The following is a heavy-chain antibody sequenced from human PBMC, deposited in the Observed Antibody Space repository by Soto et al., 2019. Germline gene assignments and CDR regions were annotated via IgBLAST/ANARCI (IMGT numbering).Heavy chain of an antibody. CDR1: GFTFSSYA. CDR3: AKGSPDYDFWSGYYHFDY. Sequence: GGSLRLSCAASGFTFSSYAMSWVRQAPGKGLEWVSAISGSGGSTYYADSVKGRFTISRDNSKNTLYLQMNSLRAEDTAVYYCAKGSPDYDFWSGYYHFDYWGQGTLVTVAS. CDR2: ISGSGGST. V-gene: IGHV3-23*01. D-gene: IGHD3-3*01. J-gene: IGHJ4*02.